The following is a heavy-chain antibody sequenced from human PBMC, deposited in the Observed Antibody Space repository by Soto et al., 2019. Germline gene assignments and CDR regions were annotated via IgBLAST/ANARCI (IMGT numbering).Heavy chain of an antibody. J-gene: IGHJ4*02. Sequence: ASVKVSCKASGYTFTSYDINWVRQATGQGLEWMGWMNPNSGNTGYAQKLQGRVTMTTDTSTSTAYMELRSLRSDDTAVYYCARIYSSSWWWLAYYFDYWGQGTLVTVSS. CDR1: GYTFTSYD. CDR3: ARIYSSSWWWLAYYFDY. CDR2: MNPNSGNT. V-gene: IGHV1-8*01. D-gene: IGHD6-13*01.